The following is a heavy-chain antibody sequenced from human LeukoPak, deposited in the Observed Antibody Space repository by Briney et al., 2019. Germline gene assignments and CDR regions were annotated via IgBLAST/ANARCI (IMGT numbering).Heavy chain of an antibody. CDR2: IYYSGST. J-gene: IGHJ6*02. D-gene: IGHD7-27*01. Sequence: SETLSLTCTVSGGSISSGGYYWSWIRQHPGKGLEWIGYIYYSGSTYYNPSLKSQVTISVDTSKNQFSLKLSSVTAADTAVYYCARQFLGPNYYYGMDVWGQGTTVTVSS. CDR1: GGSISSGGYY. V-gene: IGHV4-31*01. CDR3: ARQFLGPNYYYGMDV.